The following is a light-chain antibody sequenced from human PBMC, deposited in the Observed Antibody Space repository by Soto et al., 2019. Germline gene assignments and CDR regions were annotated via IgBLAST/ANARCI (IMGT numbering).Light chain of an antibody. J-gene: IGLJ3*02. CDR1: SSNIGAGYD. CDR2: GNS. V-gene: IGLV1-40*01. Sequence: QSALTQPPSVSGAPGQRVTISCTGSSSNIGAGYDVHWYQQLPGTAPKLLIYGNSNRPSGVPDRFSGSKSGTSASLAITGLQAEDEADYYCQSYDSSRGGWVFGGGTRLTVL. CDR3: QSYDSSRGGWV.